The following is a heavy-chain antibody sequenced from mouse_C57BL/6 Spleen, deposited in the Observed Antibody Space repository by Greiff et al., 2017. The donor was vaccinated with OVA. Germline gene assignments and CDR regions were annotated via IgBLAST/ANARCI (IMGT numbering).Heavy chain of an antibody. CDR2: IYPSDSET. CDR3: ARYGMVGSAMDY. Sequence: VQLQQPGAELVRPGSSVKLSCKASGYTFTSYWMAWVKQRPGQGLEWIGNIYPSDSETHYNQKFKDKATLTVDKSSSTAYMQLSSLTSEDSAVYYGARYGMVGSAMDYWGQGTSVTVSS. J-gene: IGHJ4*01. V-gene: IGHV1-61*01. D-gene: IGHD2-2*01. CDR1: GYTFTSYW.